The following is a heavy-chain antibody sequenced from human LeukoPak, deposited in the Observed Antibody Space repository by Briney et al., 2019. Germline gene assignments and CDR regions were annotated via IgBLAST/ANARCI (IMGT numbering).Heavy chain of an antibody. CDR2: ISAYNGYT. CDR3: ARAGWYELPRYAFDI. D-gene: IGHD6-19*01. Sequence: ASVKVSCKASGYTFTSYGISWVRQAPGQGLEWMGWISAYNGYTNYAQKLQGRVTITTDISTSTAYMELRSLRSDDTAVYYCARAGWYELPRYAFDIWGQGTMVTVSS. J-gene: IGHJ3*02. CDR1: GYTFTSYG. V-gene: IGHV1-18*01.